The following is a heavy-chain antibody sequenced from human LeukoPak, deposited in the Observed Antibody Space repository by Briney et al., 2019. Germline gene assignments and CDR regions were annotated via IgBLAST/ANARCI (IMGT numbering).Heavy chain of an antibody. CDR3: ARYYYNSGTSRYFDL. Sequence: SETLSLTCTVSGGSISSRSYCWCWIRQPPGKGLEWIGVICYSGSTYYNPSLKSGVTISEDTSKNQFSLQLSSVTAADTAVYYCARYYYNSGTSRYFDLWGRGTLVTVSS. CDR1: GGSISSRSYC. CDR2: ICYSGST. J-gene: IGHJ2*01. V-gene: IGHV4-39*01. D-gene: IGHD3-10*01.